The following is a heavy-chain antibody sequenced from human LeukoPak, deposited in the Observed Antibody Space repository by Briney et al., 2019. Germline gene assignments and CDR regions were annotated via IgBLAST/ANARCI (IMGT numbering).Heavy chain of an antibody. CDR2: ISYDGSNK. Sequence: GGSLRLSCVASGFTFSHYSMHWVRQAPGKGLEWVAVISYDGSNKYYADSVKGRFTISRDNSKNTLYLQMNSLRAEDTAVYYCARGAWYYDSSREYWGQGTLVTVSS. CDR1: GFTFSHYS. D-gene: IGHD3-22*01. V-gene: IGHV3-30-3*01. CDR3: ARGAWYYDSSREY. J-gene: IGHJ4*02.